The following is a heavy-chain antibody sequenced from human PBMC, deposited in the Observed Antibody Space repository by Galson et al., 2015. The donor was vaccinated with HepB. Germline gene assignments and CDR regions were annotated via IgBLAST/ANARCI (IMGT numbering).Heavy chain of an antibody. CDR3: ARQGLYGGSGRFSIDY. CDR2: IHRSGST. J-gene: IGHJ4*02. D-gene: IGHD3-22*01. Sequence: TLSLTCTVSGGSVNSDSYYWSWIRQHPGKGLEWIGDIHRSGSTYHNPSLSSRLTMSVDTSKNHFSLKLSSVTAADTAVYYCARQGLYGGSGRFSIDYWGQGILVIVSS. V-gene: IGHV4-31*03. CDR1: GGSVNSDSYY.